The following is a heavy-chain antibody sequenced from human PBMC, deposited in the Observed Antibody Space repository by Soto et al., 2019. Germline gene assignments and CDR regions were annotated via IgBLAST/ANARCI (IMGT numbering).Heavy chain of an antibody. CDR1: GFTFSGSA. CDR3: TERGKYDNRVFDY. V-gene: IGHV3-73*01. D-gene: IGHD3-22*01. Sequence: EVQLVESGGGLVQPGGSLKLSCAASGFTFSGSAMHWVRQASGKGLEWVGRIRSKGDNYATSYAASVKGRFTISRYDSKNTAYLQMDSLKTEDTAVYYCTERGKYDNRVFDYWSQGTLVTVSS. CDR2: IRSKGDNYAT. J-gene: IGHJ4*02.